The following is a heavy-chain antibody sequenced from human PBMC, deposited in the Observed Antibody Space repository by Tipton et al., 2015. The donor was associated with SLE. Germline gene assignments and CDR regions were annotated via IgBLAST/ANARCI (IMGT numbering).Heavy chain of an antibody. Sequence: TLSLTCTVSGGSISSGDYYWSWIRQPPGKGLEWIGYIYYSGITHYNPSLKSRLSISVDTSKNQFSLKLSSVTAADTAVYYCARGLAYDYVWGSYRQYYFDYWGQGTLVTVSS. V-gene: IGHV4-30-4*01. CDR3: ARGLAYDYVWGSYRQYYFDY. D-gene: IGHD3-16*02. CDR1: GGSISSGDYY. J-gene: IGHJ4*02. CDR2: IYYSGIT.